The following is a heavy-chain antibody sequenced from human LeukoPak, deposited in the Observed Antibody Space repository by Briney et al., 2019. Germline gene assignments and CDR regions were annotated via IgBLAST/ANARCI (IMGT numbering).Heavy chain of an antibody. V-gene: IGHV4-61*01. CDR1: GGSVSSGSYY. CDR3: ARRRAEGGSNGHYNWFDP. J-gene: IGHJ5*02. D-gene: IGHD6-13*01. CDR2: IYYSGST. Sequence: PSETLSLTCTVSGGSVSSGSYYWSWIRQPPGKGLEWIGYIYYSGSTNYNPSLKSRVTISVDTSKNQFSLKLSSVTAADTAVYYCARRRAEGGSNGHYNWFDPWGQGILVTVSS.